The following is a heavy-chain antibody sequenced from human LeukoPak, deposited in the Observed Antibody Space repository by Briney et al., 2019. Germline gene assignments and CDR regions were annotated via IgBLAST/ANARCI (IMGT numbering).Heavy chain of an antibody. CDR1: GGTFSSYP. V-gene: IGHV1-69*13. D-gene: IGHD1-1*01. Sequence: SVKVSCKASGGTFSSYPISWVRQAPGQGLEWMGGIIPIFGTASYAQKFQGRVTITADESTSTAYMGLSSLRSEDTAVYYCAREDWNDGVTGYYGMDVWGKGTTVTVSS. CDR2: IIPIFGTA. CDR3: AREDWNDGVTGYYGMDV. J-gene: IGHJ6*04.